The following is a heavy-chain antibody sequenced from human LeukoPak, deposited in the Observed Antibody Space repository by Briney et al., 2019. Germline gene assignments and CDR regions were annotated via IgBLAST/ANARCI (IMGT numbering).Heavy chain of an antibody. CDR2: ISYDGSNE. CDR1: GFTFSSYG. V-gene: IGHV3-30*03. CDR3: ARATVAGTDY. D-gene: IGHD6-19*01. J-gene: IGHJ4*02. Sequence: PGGSLRLSCEVSGFTFSSYGMHWVRQAPGKGLEWVAVISYDGSNEYYADSVKGRFTISRDNSKNTLYLRMNSLRAEDTAVYYYARATVAGTDYWGQGTLVTVSS.